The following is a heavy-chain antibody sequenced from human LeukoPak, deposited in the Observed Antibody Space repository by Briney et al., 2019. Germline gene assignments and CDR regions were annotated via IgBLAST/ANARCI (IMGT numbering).Heavy chain of an antibody. CDR1: GFTFSSYA. V-gene: IGHV3-33*01. CDR3: ARGRSITLLRGVAMSDGFDI. J-gene: IGHJ3*02. D-gene: IGHD3-10*01. CDR2: IWYDGSNK. Sequence: GGSLRLSCAASGFTFSSYAMHWVRQAPGKGLEWVAVIWYDGSNKYYADSVKGRFTISRDHSKNTLYLQMKSLRAEDTAVYYCARGRSITLLRGVAMSDGFDIWGQGAMVAVSS.